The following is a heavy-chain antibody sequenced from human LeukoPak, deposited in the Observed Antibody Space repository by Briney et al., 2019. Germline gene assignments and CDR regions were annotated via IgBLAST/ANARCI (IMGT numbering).Heavy chain of an antibody. CDR3: AGADFWSGSTAPGRYYYYMDV. V-gene: IGHV1-69*05. J-gene: IGHJ6*03. D-gene: IGHD3-3*01. Sequence: SVKVSCKASGGTFSSYAISWVRQAPGQGLEWMGGIIPIFGTANYAQEFQGRVTITTDESTSTAYMELSSLRSEDTAVYYCAGADFWSGSTAPGRYYYYMDVWGKGTTVTVSS. CDR2: IIPIFGTA. CDR1: GGTFSSYA.